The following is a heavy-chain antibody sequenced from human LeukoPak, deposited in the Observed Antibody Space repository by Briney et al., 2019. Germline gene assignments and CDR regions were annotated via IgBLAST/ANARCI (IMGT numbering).Heavy chain of an antibody. J-gene: IGHJ2*01. CDR1: GGTFSSYG. CDR2: IWYDGSKK. D-gene: IGHD2-21*02. V-gene: IGHV3-33*01. CDR3: ARQRGLVTAPSWWYFDL. Sequence: SCKASGGTFSSYGMHWVRQAPGKGLEWVAVIWYDGSKKYYADSVKGRFTISRDNSKNTLYLQMNRLRAEDTAVYYCARQRGLVTAPSWWYFDLWGRGTLVTVSP.